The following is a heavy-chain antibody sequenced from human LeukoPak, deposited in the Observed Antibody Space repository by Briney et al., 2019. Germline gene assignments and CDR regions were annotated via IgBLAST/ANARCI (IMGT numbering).Heavy chain of an antibody. D-gene: IGHD4-17*01. CDR3: ARLRDGDYGGYFDY. CDR1: GGSISSYY. CDR2: ISHSGST. V-gene: IGHV4-59*08. J-gene: IGHJ4*02. Sequence: PSETLSLTCTVSGGSISSYYWSWIRQPPGKGLEWIGHISHSGSTKYNSSLKSRTIISSDTSNNQFSLRLSSVTAADTALYYCARLRDGDYGGYFDYWGQGTLVTASS.